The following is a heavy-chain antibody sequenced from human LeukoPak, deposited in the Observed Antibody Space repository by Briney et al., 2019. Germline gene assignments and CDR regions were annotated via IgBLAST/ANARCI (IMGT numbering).Heavy chain of an antibody. Sequence: PGGSLRLSCAASGFTFSSYAMHWVRQAPGKGLEWVCLISGGGGSIYFADSVKGRFTISRDNSKNSLYLQMNSLRTEDPAFYYCAKDSAIFSSSYAYNWFDFWGQGALVTVSS. V-gene: IGHV3-43*02. D-gene: IGHD2-2*01. J-gene: IGHJ5*01. CDR2: ISGGGGSI. CDR1: GFTFSSYA. CDR3: AKDSAIFSSSYAYNWFDF.